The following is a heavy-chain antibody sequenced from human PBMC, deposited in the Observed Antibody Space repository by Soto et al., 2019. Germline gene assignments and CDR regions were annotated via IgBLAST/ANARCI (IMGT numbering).Heavy chain of an antibody. V-gene: IGHV4-4*07. Sequence: SETLSLTCAVSGVSIINNYWTWIRQPAGKGLEWLGRVYSSGRTTYNPSLKSRLTMSVDTSKNQFSLHLSSVTAADTAVYYCARGPSFFYCSSTSCSSTVWGKGTTVTVSS. CDR1: GVSIINNY. J-gene: IGHJ6*04. CDR2: VYSSGRT. D-gene: IGHD2-2*01. CDR3: ARGPSFFYCSSTSCSSTV.